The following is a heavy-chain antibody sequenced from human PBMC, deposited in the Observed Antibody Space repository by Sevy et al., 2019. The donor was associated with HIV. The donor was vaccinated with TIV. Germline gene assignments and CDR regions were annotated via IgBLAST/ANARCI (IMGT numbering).Heavy chain of an antibody. CDR3: AKATYDFWSGPIDY. J-gene: IGHJ4*02. D-gene: IGHD3-3*01. V-gene: IGHV3-23*01. CDR2: ISGSGGST. Sequence: GGSLRLSCAASGFTFSSYAMSWVRQAPVKGLEWVSAISGSGGSTYYADSVKGRFTISRDNSKNTLYLQMNSLRAEDTAVYYCAKATYDFWSGPIDYWGQGTLVTVSS. CDR1: GFTFSSYA.